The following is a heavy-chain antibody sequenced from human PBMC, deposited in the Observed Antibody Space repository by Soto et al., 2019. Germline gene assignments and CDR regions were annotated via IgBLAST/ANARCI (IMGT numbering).Heavy chain of an antibody. CDR3: AKGVRGVPNCFDA. CDR2: IYYSGGT. CDR1: GGSISNSANH. V-gene: IGHV4-31*03. J-gene: IGHJ5*02. Sequence: QVQLQESGPGLVRPSQTLSLSCTVSGGSISNSANHWSWIRQHPGEGLEWIGYIYYSGGTYYRQSLKGRVIMSIAASKTQFSLKLASVTAADPAVYYCAKGVRGVPNCFDAWGQGTLVTVS. D-gene: IGHD3-10*01.